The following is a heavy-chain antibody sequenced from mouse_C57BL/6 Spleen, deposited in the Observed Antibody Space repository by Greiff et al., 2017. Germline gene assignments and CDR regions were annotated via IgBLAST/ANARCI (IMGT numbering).Heavy chain of an antibody. J-gene: IGHJ2*01. CDR3: ARSVITTVEGYFDY. D-gene: IGHD1-1*01. Sequence: QVQLQQSGAELVMPGASVKLSCKASGYTFTSYWMHWVKQRPGQGLEWIGEIDPSDSYTNYNQKFKGKSTLTVDKSSSTAYMQLSSLTSEDSAVYYCARSVITTVEGYFDYWGQGTTLTVSS. CDR2: IDPSDSYT. V-gene: IGHV1-69*01. CDR1: GYTFTSYW.